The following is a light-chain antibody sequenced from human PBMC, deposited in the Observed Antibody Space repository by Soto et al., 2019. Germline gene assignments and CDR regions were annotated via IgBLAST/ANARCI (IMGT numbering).Light chain of an antibody. V-gene: IGKV3-11*01. Sequence: EIVLTQVAAAPSLSPMERATLSFMARHIVSSYLAWYQQKPGQAPRLLSYDASNRATGISSRFSGSGSGTDFTLTIGSLEPEAFAVYYCQLRSNWPPLTFGGVTKVDIK. CDR1: HIVSSY. CDR3: QLRSNWPPLT. CDR2: DAS. J-gene: IGKJ4*01.